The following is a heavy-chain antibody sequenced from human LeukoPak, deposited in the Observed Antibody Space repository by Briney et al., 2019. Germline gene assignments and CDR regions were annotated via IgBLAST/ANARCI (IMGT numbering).Heavy chain of an antibody. CDR2: ITDGGRT. J-gene: IGHJ3*01. Sequence: PGGSLRLSCAASGFTFNNYAVMWVRQAQGQGLEWVSAITDGGRTYYADSVKGRFTISRDNSKNTLYLQMNRLRAEDTARYFCARDPNGDYIGAFDFLGQGTVVTVSS. V-gene: IGHV3-23*01. D-gene: IGHD4-17*01. CDR1: GFTFNNYA. CDR3: ARDPNGDYIGAFDF.